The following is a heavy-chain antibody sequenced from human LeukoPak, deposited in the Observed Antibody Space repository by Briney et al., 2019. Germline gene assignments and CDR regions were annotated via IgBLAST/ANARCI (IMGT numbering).Heavy chain of an antibody. Sequence: GGSLTLSCAASGFTFSSYAMSWVRHAPGKGLEWVSSISGSGGSTYYADSVKGRFTISRDNSKNTLYLQMNSLRAEDTAVYYCAKDAIFSAAPDDYWGQGTLVTVSS. V-gene: IGHV3-23*01. J-gene: IGHJ4*02. CDR3: AKDAIFSAAPDDY. D-gene: IGHD3-3*01. CDR2: ISGSGGST. CDR1: GFTFSSYA.